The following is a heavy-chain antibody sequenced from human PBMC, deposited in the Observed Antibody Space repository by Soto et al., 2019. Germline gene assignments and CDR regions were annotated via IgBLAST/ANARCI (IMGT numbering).Heavy chain of an antibody. CDR2: ISYDGSNK. V-gene: IGHV3-30*18. CDR3: AKGGFYAVRGRYYGMDV. CDR1: GFTFSSYG. J-gene: IGHJ6*02. Sequence: PGGSLRLSCAASGFTFSSYGMHWVRQAPGKGLEWVAVISYDGSNKYYADSVKGRFTISRDNSKNTLYLQMNSLRAEDTAVYYCAKGGFYAVRGRYYGMDVWGQGTTVTVSS. D-gene: IGHD3-16*01.